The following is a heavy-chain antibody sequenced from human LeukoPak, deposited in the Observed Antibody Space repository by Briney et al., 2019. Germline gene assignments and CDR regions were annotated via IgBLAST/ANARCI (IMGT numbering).Heavy chain of an antibody. CDR3: ARADYEFFGVVITEGRFKP. V-gene: IGHV4-34*01. CDR1: GGSFSGYY. J-gene: IGHJ5*02. D-gene: IGHD3-3*01. CDR2: INHSGST. Sequence: SETLSLTCAVYGGSFSGYYWSWIRQPPGKGLEWIGEINHSGSTNYNPSLKSRATISVDTSKNQFSLKLSSVTAADTAVYYCARADYEFFGVVITEGRFKPLGQGTLITVSS.